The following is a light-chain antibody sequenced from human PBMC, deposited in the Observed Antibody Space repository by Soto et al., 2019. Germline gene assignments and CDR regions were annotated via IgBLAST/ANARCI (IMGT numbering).Light chain of an antibody. CDR3: SSYAGNDVLA. CDR2: GGT. Sequence: QPVLTQPPSASGSPGQSVTISCTGTSSDIGGYNSVSWYQHSPGKAPKLILYGGTNRPSGVPERFSGSKSGNTAPLTVSGVQAEEDGDYYCSSYAGNDVLAFGGGTQLTVL. J-gene: IGLJ2*01. CDR1: SSDIGGYNS. V-gene: IGLV2-8*01.